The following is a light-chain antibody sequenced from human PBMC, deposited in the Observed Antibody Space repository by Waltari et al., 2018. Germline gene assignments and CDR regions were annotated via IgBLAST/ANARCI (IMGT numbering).Light chain of an antibody. CDR1: QSINTNN. CDR3: QQYGSLPRT. Sequence: EIVLTQSPGTLSLSPGERATLSCRASQSINTNNLARYQQKPGQAPRPLIYGASSRATGIPDRFSGSGSGTDFTLTINRLEPEDFAVYYCQQYGSLPRTFGQGTKVEIK. J-gene: IGKJ1*01. V-gene: IGKV3-20*01. CDR2: GAS.